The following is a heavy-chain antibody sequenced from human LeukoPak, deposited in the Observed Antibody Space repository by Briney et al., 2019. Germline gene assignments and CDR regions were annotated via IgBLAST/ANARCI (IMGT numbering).Heavy chain of an antibody. Sequence: ASVKVSCKASSYTFTRYGISWVRQAPGQGLEWMGWISGSNGNTNYAQKLQGRVTMTTDTSTSTAYMELRSLRSDDTAVYYCARDTQSLDYYYYYMDVWGKGTTVTISS. V-gene: IGHV1-18*01. CDR2: ISGSNGNT. J-gene: IGHJ6*03. CDR1: SYTFTRYG. CDR3: ARDTQSLDYYYYYMDV.